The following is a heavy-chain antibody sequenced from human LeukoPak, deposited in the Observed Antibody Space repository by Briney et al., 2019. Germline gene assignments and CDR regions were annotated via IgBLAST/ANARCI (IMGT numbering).Heavy chain of an antibody. CDR2: MYYSGST. CDR3: ARPYYYDSRIDP. D-gene: IGHD3-22*01. CDR1: GGSISSGDYY. Sequence: PSETLSLTCTVSGGSISSGDYYWSWIRQPPGKGLEWVAYMYYSGSTYYNPSLKSRVVISVDTSKNRFSLKLSSVTAADTAVYYCARPYYYDSRIDPWGQGTLVTVSS. J-gene: IGHJ5*02. V-gene: IGHV4-30-4*01.